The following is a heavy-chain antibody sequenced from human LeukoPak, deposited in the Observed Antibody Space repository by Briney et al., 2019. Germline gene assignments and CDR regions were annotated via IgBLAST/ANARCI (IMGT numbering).Heavy chain of an antibody. V-gene: IGHV1-24*01. Sequence: ASVKVSCKVSGYTLTELSMHWVRQAPGKGLEWMGGFEPEDGETIYAQKFQGRVTMTEDTSTDTAYMELSSLRSEDTAVYYCATRTISSWSYYYGMDVWGQGTTVTVSS. CDR1: GYTLTELS. J-gene: IGHJ6*02. CDR3: ATRTISSWSYYYGMDV. D-gene: IGHD6-13*01. CDR2: FEPEDGET.